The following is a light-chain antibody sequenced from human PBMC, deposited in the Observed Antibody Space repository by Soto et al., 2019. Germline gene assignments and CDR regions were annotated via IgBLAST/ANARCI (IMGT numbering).Light chain of an antibody. Sequence: EIVLTQSPATLSLSPGERATLSCRASQSVSSYLAWYQQKPGQAPRLLIYDASNRATGIPARFSGSGSGTYFTLTISSLEPEDFAVYYCQQRSNWPGTFGQGTKV. J-gene: IGKJ1*01. V-gene: IGKV3-11*01. CDR2: DAS. CDR3: QQRSNWPGT. CDR1: QSVSSY.